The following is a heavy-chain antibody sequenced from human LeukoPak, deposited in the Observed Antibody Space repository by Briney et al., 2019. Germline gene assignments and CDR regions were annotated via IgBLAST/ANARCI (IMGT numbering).Heavy chain of an antibody. J-gene: IGHJ6*02. CDR1: GFTVSSNY. Sequence: PGGSLRLSCAASGFTVSSNYMSWVRQAPGKGLEWVSVIYSGGSTYYADSVKGRFTISRDNSKNTLYLQMNSLRAEDTAVYYCARHLHMVRDTLALGPTKKLYYYYGMDVWGQGTTVTVSS. CDR2: IYSGGST. D-gene: IGHD3-10*01. CDR3: ARHLHMVRDTLALGPTKKLYYYYGMDV. V-gene: IGHV3-53*01.